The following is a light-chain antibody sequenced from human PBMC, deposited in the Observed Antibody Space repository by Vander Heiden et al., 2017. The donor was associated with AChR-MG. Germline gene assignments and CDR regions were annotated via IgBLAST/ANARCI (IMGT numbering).Light chain of an antibody. J-gene: IGLJ2*01. CDR3: STWDDSLSGVV. CDR2: RNN. CDR1: SSNIGTNY. Sequence: QSVLTQPPSASGTPGQSVTISCSGSSSNIGTNYVFWYHQPPGAAPRLLIYRNNQRPSGVPDRFSGSKSGPSASLAISGLRSEDEGAYYCSTWDDSLSGVVFGGGTKLTVL. V-gene: IGLV1-47*01.